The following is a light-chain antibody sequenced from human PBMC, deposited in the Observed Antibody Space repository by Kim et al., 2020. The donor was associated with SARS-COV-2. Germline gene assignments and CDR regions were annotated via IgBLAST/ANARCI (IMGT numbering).Light chain of an antibody. CDR2: SIS. CDR1: TGAVTSGHY. CDR3: LLFYGNGWV. J-gene: IGLJ3*02. V-gene: IGLV7-43*01. Sequence: PGGTGTLTCASSTGAVTSGHYPNWIQQKPGQAPRPLIYSISDKHSWTPARFSGSLLGGKAALTLSGVQPEDESEYYCLLFYGNGWVFGGGTQLTVL.